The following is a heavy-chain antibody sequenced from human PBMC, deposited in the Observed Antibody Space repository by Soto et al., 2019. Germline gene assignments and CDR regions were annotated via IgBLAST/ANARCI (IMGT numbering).Heavy chain of an antibody. CDR2: IYWDYDK. J-gene: IGHJ5*02. V-gene: IGHV2-5*02. CDR1: GFSLSTSGVG. CDR3: AHRWYCSSNSCYDPGFDP. D-gene: IGHD2-2*01. Sequence: QITLKESGPTLVKPTQTLTLTCTFSGFSLSTSGVGVGWIRQPPGKALEWLALIYWDYDKRYSPSLKSRLTITKDTSKNHVVLTMTNMDPVDTATYYCAHRWYCSSNSCYDPGFDPWGQGTLVTVSS.